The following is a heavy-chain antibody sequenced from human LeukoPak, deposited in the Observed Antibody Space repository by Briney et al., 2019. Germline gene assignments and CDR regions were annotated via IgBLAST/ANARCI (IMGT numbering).Heavy chain of an antibody. V-gene: IGHV3-23*01. D-gene: IGHD2-2*01. CDR3: ARDLRYCRSASCSENGAFDI. CDR2: ISGSGGST. Sequence: GGSLRLSCAASGFTFSSYAMSWVRQAPGKGLEWVSAISGSGGSTYYADSVKGRFTISRDNARNSLFLQMNSLRAEDTAVYYCARDLRYCRSASCSENGAFDIWGQGTMVTVSS. J-gene: IGHJ3*02. CDR1: GFTFSSYA.